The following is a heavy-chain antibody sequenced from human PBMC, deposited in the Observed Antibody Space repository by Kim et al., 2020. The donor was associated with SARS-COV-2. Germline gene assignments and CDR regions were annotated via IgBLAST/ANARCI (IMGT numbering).Heavy chain of an antibody. CDR1: GFTFSRFA. Sequence: GGSLRLSCAGSGFTFSRFAMSWVRQAPGKGLESVSGLDGNSGSLYYSDSVKGRFPVFRDNSKNMLYLQMSSLTVEDTAVYYCAKDRIVGDGRWVFDHWGQGILVTVSS. J-gene: IGHJ4*02. CDR3: AKDRIVGDGRWVFDH. D-gene: IGHD1-26*01. CDR2: LDGNSGSL. V-gene: IGHV3-23*01.